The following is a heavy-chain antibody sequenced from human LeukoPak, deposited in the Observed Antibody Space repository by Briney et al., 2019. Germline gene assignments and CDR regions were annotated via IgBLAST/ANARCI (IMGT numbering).Heavy chain of an antibody. D-gene: IGHD3-10*01. CDR3: ARPIGSGSYYFAFDI. V-gene: IGHV1-2*02. CDR1: GYTFTGYY. CDR2: INPNSGGT. J-gene: IGHJ3*02. Sequence: ASVKVSCKASGYTFTGYYMHWVRQAPGQGLEWMGWINPNSGGTNYGQKFQGRVTMTWDTSISTAYMELSRLRSDDTAVYYCARPIGSGSYYFAFDIWGQGTMVTVSS.